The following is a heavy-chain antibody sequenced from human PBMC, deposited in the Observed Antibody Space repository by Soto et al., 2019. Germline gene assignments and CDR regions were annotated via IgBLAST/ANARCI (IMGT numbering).Heavy chain of an antibody. D-gene: IGHD3-10*01. V-gene: IGHV3-49*03. CDR2: IRSKANGGTT. Sequence: GGSLRLSCTASGFTCGDYAMSCFRQAPGKGPEWGGFIRSKANGGTTEYAASVKGRFTISRDDAKGIAYLQTNSLKNDYTAVYYCTRGDPAMNFRRFGGMDEWGQGATVAVSS. CDR3: TRGDPAMNFRRFGGMDE. CDR1: GFTCGDYA. J-gene: IGHJ6*02.